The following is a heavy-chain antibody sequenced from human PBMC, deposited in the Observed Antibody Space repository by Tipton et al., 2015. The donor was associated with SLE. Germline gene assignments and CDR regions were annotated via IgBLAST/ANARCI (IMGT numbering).Heavy chain of an antibody. CDR1: GGSFSGYY. CDR2: INHSGST. D-gene: IGHD3-3*01. V-gene: IGHV4-34*01. CDR3: ARGLGVDYDFWSGPTFDY. Sequence: TLSLTCAVYGGSFSGYYWSWIRQPPGKGLEWIGEINHSGSTNYNPSLKSRVTISVDTSKNQFSLKLSSVTAADTAVYYCARGLGVDYDFWSGPTFDYWGQGTLVTVSS. J-gene: IGHJ4*02.